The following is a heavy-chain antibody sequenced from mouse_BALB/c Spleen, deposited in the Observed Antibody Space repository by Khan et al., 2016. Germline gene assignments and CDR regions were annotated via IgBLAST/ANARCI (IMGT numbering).Heavy chain of an antibody. D-gene: IGHD4-1*01. V-gene: IGHV1-12*01. J-gene: IGHJ4*01. CDR1: GYTFTSYN. CDR3: ARSGGTGAMVY. CDR2: IYPGNGDT. Sequence: QVRLQQSGAELVKPGASVKMSCKASGYTFTSYNMHWVKQTPGQGLEWIGAIYPGNGDTSYNQKFKGKATLTADKSSSTAYMQLSSLTSEDSAVYYCARSGGTGAMVYWGQGTAVTVSS.